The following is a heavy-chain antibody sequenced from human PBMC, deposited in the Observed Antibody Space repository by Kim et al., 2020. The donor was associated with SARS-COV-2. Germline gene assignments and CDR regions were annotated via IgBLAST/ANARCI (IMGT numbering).Heavy chain of an antibody. CDR3: TTSLDH. Sequence: GGSLRLSCAASGFTFSNSWMSWVRQAPGKGLEWVGRIKSKTDGGTIDYAEPVKGRFTISRDDSKNMVHLQMNSLKTEDTAVYYCTTSLDHWGQGTLVTVSS. CDR2: IKSKTDGGTI. J-gene: IGHJ4*02. CDR1: GFTFSNSW. V-gene: IGHV3-15*01.